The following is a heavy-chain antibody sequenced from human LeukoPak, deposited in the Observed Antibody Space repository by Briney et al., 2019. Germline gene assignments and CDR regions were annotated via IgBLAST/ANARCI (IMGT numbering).Heavy chain of an antibody. J-gene: IGHJ5*02. CDR2: IWYDGSHK. V-gene: IGHV3-33*01. CDR1: GFTFSTYV. Sequence: GGSLRLSCAASGFTFSTYVMHWVRQAPGKGLEWVALIWYDGSHKYYADSVKGRFTISRDDSRTALYLQMDSLSAEDTAVYYCARSPEPFDYGPYNWFDPWGQGTLVTVSS. CDR3: ARSPEPFDYGPYNWFDP. D-gene: IGHD4-17*01.